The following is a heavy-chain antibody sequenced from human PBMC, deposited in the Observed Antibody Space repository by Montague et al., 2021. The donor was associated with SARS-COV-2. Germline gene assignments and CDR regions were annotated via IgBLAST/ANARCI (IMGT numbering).Heavy chain of an antibody. D-gene: IGHD2-2*01. V-gene: IGHV4-34*01. CDR1: GVSFSGYY. CDR2: INHSGST. Sequence: SETLSLTCAVYGVSFSGYYWSWIRQPPGKGLEWIGEINHSGSTNYNPSLKSRVTISVDTSKNQFSLKLSSVTAADTAVYYCTREGYQVLWSDYNYYGMDVWGQGTTVTVSS. J-gene: IGHJ6*02. CDR3: TREGYQVLWSDYNYYGMDV.